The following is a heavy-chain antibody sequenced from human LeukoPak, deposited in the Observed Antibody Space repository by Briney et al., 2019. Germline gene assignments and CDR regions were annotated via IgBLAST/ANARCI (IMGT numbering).Heavy chain of an antibody. CDR2: ISDTGHST. CDR1: GFTFTNYA. D-gene: IGHD5-12*01. V-gene: IGHV3-23*01. CDR3: AKGGQWLRYYFDS. J-gene: IGHJ4*02. Sequence: TGGSLRLSCAASGFTFTNYAVSWVRQAPGKGLEWVSIISDTGHSTYYADSVKGRFTVSRDNSKNTLYLQMNSLRAEDTALYYCAKGGQWLRYYFDSWGQGTLVTVSS.